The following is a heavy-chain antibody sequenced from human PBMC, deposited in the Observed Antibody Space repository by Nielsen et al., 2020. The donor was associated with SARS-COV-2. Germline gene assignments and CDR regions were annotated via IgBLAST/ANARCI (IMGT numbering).Heavy chain of an antibody. CDR2: IYSGGST. V-gene: IGHV3-53*01. Sequence: GSLRLSCAASGFTVSSNYMSWVRQAPGKGLEWVSVIYSGGSTYYADSVKGRFTISRDNSKNTLYLQMNSLRAEDTAVYYCARVVTVFYGGRGWYFDLWGRGTLVTVSS. CDR1: GFTVSSNY. D-gene: IGHD1-14*01. CDR3: ARVVTVFYGGRGWYFDL. J-gene: IGHJ2*01.